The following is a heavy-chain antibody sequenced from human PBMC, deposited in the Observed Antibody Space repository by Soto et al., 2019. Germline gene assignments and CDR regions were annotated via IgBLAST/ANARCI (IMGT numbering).Heavy chain of an antibody. V-gene: IGHV4-4*02. CDR2: IYHSGST. CDR1: GGSISSSNW. CDR3: ARDLFEYYYGMDV. Sequence: SETLSLTCAVSGGSISSSNWWSWVRQPPGKGLEWIGEIYHSGSTNYNPSLKSRVTISVDKSKNQFSLELSSVTAADTAVYYCARDLFEYYYGMDVWGQGTTVTVSS. D-gene: IGHD2-21*01. J-gene: IGHJ6*02.